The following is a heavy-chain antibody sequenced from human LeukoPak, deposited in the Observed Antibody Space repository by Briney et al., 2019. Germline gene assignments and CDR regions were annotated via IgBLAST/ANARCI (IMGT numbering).Heavy chain of an antibody. D-gene: IGHD4-17*01. J-gene: IGHJ1*01. CDR1: GYTSTGYF. V-gene: IGHV1-2*02. Sequence: ASVKVSCKASGYTSTGYFIHWVRQAPGQGLEWMGCINPKSGGTNYLQKFQGRVTMTKDTSTTSAYMELSRLRSDDTAVYYCARGSDGDYAGAGSLQHWGQGTLVIVSS. CDR3: ARGSDGDYAGAGSLQH. CDR2: INPKSGGT.